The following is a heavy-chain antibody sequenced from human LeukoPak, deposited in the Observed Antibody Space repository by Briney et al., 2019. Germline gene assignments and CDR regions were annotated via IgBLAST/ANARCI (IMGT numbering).Heavy chain of an antibody. J-gene: IGHJ3*02. D-gene: IGHD3-22*01. CDR1: GGSISSGGYC. Sequence: SETLSLTCTVSGGSISSGGYCWSWIRQHPGKGLEWIGYIYYSGSTYYNPSLKSRVTISVDTSKNQFSLKLSSVTAADTAVYYCARATYYYDSSGYQPGRPDAFDIWGQGTMVTVSS. CDR2: IYYSGST. CDR3: ARATYYYDSSGYQPGRPDAFDI. V-gene: IGHV4-31*03.